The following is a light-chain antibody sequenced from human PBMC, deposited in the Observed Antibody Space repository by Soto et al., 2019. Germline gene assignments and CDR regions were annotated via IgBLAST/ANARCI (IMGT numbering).Light chain of an antibody. Sequence: QAVVTQPPSASGTPGQRVTISCSGSSSNIGSNYVYWYQQLPGTAPKLLIYRNNQRPSGVPDRFSGSKSGTSASLAISGLRSEDEADYYCAAWDDRLSGRYVFGTGTKLTVL. CDR2: RNN. CDR3: AAWDDRLSGRYV. V-gene: IGLV1-47*01. J-gene: IGLJ1*01. CDR1: SSNIGSNY.